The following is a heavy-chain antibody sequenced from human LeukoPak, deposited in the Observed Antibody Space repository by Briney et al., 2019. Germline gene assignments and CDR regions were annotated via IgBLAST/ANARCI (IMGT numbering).Heavy chain of an antibody. V-gene: IGHV3-48*02. J-gene: IGHJ4*02. CDR1: GFTFSAYH. CDR3: ARVWQDYSGVDY. Sequence: GGSLRLSCAASGFTFSAYHINWVRQAPGKGLEWISYVSTTGTTIHYADSVKGRFAISRDNAKSSLYLQMNSLRDEDTSVYYCARVWQDYSGVDYWGQGTLVTVSS. CDR2: VSTTGTTI. D-gene: IGHD2-21*01.